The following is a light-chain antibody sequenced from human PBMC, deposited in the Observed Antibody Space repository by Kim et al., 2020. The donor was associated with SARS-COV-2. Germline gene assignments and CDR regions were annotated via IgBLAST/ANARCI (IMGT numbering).Light chain of an antibody. J-gene: IGKJ2*01. CDR2: GAS. CDR1: QSVYSNY. V-gene: IGKV3-20*01. Sequence: LSPGERATRSCRASQSVYSNYFAWYQQKPGQAPILLIYGASSRAAGIPDRFSGSGSGTEFTLTISRLEPEDFAVYYCQQYGSSPRTFGQGTKLEI. CDR3: QQYGSSPRT.